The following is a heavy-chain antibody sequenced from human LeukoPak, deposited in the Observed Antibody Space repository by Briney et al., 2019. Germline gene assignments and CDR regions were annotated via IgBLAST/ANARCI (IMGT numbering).Heavy chain of an antibody. CDR2: IYPGDSDT. V-gene: IGHV5-51*01. CDR1: GYSFTTYW. CDR3: ARVPDTVRASRFSSHNWFDP. J-gene: IGHJ5*02. Sequence: ESLKISCKGPGYSFTTYWIGWVRQMPGKGLEWMGIIYPGDSDTRYSPSFQGQVTISADKSISTAYLQWSSLKASDTAMYYCARVPDTVRASRFSSHNWFDPWGQGTLVTVSS. D-gene: IGHD2-2*01.